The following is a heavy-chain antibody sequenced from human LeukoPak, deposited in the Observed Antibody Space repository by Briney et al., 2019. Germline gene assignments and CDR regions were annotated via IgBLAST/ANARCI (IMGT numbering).Heavy chain of an antibody. V-gene: IGHV3-21*01. CDR3: AREMGDKYSSSWALDL. CDR2: ISSSSGYI. D-gene: IGHD6-13*01. J-gene: IGHJ2*01. CDR1: GFTFSSYS. Sequence: GGSLRLSCAASGFTFSSYSMNWVRQAPGKGLEWVSSISSSSGYIYYADSVKGRFTISRDNAKNSLYLQMNSLRAGDTAVYYCAREMGDKYSSSWALDLWGRGTLVTVSS.